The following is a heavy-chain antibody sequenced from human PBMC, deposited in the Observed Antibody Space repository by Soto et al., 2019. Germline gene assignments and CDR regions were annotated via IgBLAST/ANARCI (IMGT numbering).Heavy chain of an antibody. CDR2: IYYSGST. D-gene: IGHD5-18*01. CDR1: GGSISSYY. Sequence: PSETLSLTCTVSGGSISSYYWSWIRQPPGKGLEWIGYIYYSGSTNYNPSLKSRVTISVDTSKNQFSLKLSSVTAADTAVYYCARDLGGYSHGYAYYYYYGMDVWGQGTTVTSP. CDR3: ARDLGGYSHGYAYYYYYGMDV. V-gene: IGHV4-59*01. J-gene: IGHJ6*02.